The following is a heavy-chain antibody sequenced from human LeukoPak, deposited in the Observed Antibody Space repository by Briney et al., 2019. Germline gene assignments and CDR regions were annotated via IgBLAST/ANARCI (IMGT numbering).Heavy chain of an antibody. CDR2: IYYSGST. CDR3: ARLDVDTAMGIDY. V-gene: IGHV4-39*01. D-gene: IGHD5-18*01. Sequence: PSETLSLTCTVSGGSISSSSYYWGWIRQPPGKGLEWIGSIYYSGSTYYNPSLKSRVTISVDTSKNQFPLKLSSVTAADTAVYYCARLDVDTAMGIDYWGQGTLVTVSS. J-gene: IGHJ4*02. CDR1: GGSISSSSYY.